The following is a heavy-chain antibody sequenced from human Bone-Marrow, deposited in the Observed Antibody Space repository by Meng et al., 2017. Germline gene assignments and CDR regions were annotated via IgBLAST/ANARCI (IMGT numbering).Heavy chain of an antibody. CDR1: GGTFSSYA. Sequence: SVKVSCKASGGTFSSYAISWVRQAPGQGLEWMGGIIPIFGTANYAQKFQGRVTITADESTSTAYMELSSLRSEDTAVYYRARGTDIAVIFDYWGQGTLVTVSS. CDR2: IIPIFGTA. CDR3: ARGTDIAVIFDY. V-gene: IGHV1-69*13. D-gene: IGHD6-19*01. J-gene: IGHJ4*02.